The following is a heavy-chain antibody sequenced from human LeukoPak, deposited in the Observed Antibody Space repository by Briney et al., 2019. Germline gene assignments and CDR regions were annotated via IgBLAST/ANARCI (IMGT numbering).Heavy chain of an antibody. V-gene: IGHV3-23*01. D-gene: IGHD2-21*02. CDR3: ARGNSCPDCGGWFDP. Sequence: GGSLRLSCATSGFTFSNYAMSWVRQAPGKGLEWVSAISAGGGNTYYADSVKGQFTVSRDNSKNTLYLQMNSLSAEDTAVYYCARGNSCPDCGGWFDPWGQGTVVTVSS. CDR1: GFTFSNYA. CDR2: ISAGGGNT. J-gene: IGHJ5*02.